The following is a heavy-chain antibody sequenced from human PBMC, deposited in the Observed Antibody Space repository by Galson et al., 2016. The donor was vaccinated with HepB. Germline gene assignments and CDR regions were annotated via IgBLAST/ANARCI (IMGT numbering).Heavy chain of an antibody. D-gene: IGHD3-10*01. CDR1: GFTFSSFG. J-gene: IGHJ4*02. CDR3: ARDFSDYLDSGSSFDY. Sequence: SLRLSCAASGFTFSSFGMHWVRQAPGKGLEWVGLIWYDGSNKYYADSVKGRFTISRDNSKNTLYLQMNSLRAEDTAVYYCARDFSDYLDSGSSFDYWGQGNIGTVSS. V-gene: IGHV3-33*01. CDR2: IWYDGSNK.